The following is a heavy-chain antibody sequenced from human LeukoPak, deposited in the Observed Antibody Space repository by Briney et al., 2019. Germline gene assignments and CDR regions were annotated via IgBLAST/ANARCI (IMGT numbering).Heavy chain of an antibody. CDR3: ARYRGDGYDYFWDY. Sequence: SETLSLTRTVSGYSISSGYYWGWIRQPPGKGLEWIGYIYYTGSTNYNPYLKSRVTISVDTSKNQFSLKLSSVTAADTAVYYCARYRGDGYDYFWDYWGQGTLVTVSS. V-gene: IGHV4-61*01. J-gene: IGHJ4*02. D-gene: IGHD5-12*01. CDR2: IYYTGST. CDR1: GYSISSGYY.